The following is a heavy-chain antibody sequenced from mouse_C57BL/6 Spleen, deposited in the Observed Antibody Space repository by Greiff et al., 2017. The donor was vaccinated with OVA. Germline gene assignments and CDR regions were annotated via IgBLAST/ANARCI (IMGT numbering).Heavy chain of an antibody. CDR1: GFNIKDYY. CDR2: IDPEDGET. Sequence: EVQLVESGAELVKPGASVQLSCTASGFNIKDYYMHWVKQRTEQGLEWIGRIDPEDGETKYAPKFQGKATITADTSSNTAYLQLSSLTSEDTAVYYCARNYYGSSYYWYFDVWGTGTTVTVSS. V-gene: IGHV14-2*01. J-gene: IGHJ1*03. D-gene: IGHD1-1*01. CDR3: ARNYYGSSYYWYFDV.